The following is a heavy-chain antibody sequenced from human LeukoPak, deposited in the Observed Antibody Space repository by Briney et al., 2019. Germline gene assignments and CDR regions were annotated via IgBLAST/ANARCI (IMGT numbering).Heavy chain of an antibody. V-gene: IGHV3-9*01. CDR1: GLTFDDYA. J-gene: IGHJ4*02. CDR3: AKRSGDY. CDR2: ISWNSGSI. D-gene: IGHD6-25*01. Sequence: PGGSLRLSCAASGLTFDDYAMHWVRQAPGKGLEWVSGISWNSGSIGYADSVKGRFTISRDNSKNTLYLQMNSLRAEDTAVYYCAKRSGDYWGQGTLVTVSS.